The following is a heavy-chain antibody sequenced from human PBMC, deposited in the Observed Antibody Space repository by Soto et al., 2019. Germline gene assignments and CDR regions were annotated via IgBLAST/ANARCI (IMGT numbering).Heavy chain of an antibody. Sequence: QVQLVQSGAEVKKPGSSVKVSCKASGGTFSSYAISWVRQAPGQGLEWMGGIIPIFGTANYAQKFQGRVTITADESTSTAYMELSSLRSEDTAVYYCARDFRGCSSTSCYRGGFDYLGQGTLVTVSS. V-gene: IGHV1-69*01. CDR2: IIPIFGTA. CDR1: GGTFSSYA. CDR3: ARDFRGCSSTSCYRGGFDY. D-gene: IGHD2-2*02. J-gene: IGHJ4*02.